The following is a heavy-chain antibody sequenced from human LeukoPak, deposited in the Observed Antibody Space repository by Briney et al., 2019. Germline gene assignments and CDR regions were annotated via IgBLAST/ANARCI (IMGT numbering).Heavy chain of an antibody. J-gene: IGHJ4*02. Sequence: PGGSLRLSCAASGFTFSSYSMNWVRQAPGKGLEWVSSISSSSSYIYYADSVKGRFTISRDNAKNSLYLQMNSLRAEDTVVYYCARDPPGAVTPRFDYWGQGTLVTVSS. D-gene: IGHD4-17*01. CDR1: GFTFSSYS. CDR2: ISSSSSYI. CDR3: ARDPPGAVTPRFDY. V-gene: IGHV3-21*01.